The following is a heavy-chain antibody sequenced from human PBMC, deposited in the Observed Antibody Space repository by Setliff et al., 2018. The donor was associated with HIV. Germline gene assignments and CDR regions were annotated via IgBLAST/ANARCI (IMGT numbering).Heavy chain of an antibody. CDR1: GGSFSGYY. V-gene: IGHV4-34*01. CDR3: ARHSITLVVGVPERDDAFDI. D-gene: IGHD3-22*01. Sequence: SETLSLTCAVYGGSFSGYYWSWIRQPPGKGLEWIGEINHSGSTKYNPSLKSRVTISVDTSKNQFSLKLSSVTAADTAVYYCARHSITLVVGVPERDDAFDIWGQGTMVTVSS. CDR2: INHSGST. J-gene: IGHJ3*02.